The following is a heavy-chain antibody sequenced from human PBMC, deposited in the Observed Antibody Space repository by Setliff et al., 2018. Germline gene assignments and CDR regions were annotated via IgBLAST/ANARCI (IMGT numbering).Heavy chain of an antibody. CDR1: AYSFTNYG. CDR2: ISAYDGNT. J-gene: IGHJ3*02. Sequence: GASVKVSCKASAYSFTNYGITWVRQAPGQGLEWMGWISAYDGNTRFAQNIQGRVTLTTDTPTSTAYMELRSLRSDDTAQYYCVRDRAAIVVGPPTAAFDIWGQGTMVTVSS. V-gene: IGHV1-18*01. D-gene: IGHD2-2*01. CDR3: VRDRAAIVVGPPTAAFDI.